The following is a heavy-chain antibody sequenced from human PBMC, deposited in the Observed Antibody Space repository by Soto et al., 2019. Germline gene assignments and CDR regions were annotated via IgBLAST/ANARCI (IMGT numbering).Heavy chain of an antibody. Sequence: PGESLKISCTGFGYTFTTFCISWVRQMPWRGLEWMGRIDPRDSYTNYSPSLQGHVTISADKSISTAYLQWGSLKASDTAMYYCARIFCSSSTCDSWFDPWGQGTMITV. J-gene: IGHJ5*02. CDR2: IDPRDSYT. V-gene: IGHV5-10-1*01. CDR3: ARIFCSSSTCDSWFDP. D-gene: IGHD2-2*01. CDR1: GYTFTTFC.